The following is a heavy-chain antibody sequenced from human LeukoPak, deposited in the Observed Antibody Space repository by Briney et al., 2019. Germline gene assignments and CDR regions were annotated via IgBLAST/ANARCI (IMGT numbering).Heavy chain of an antibody. CDR1: GYSFTTYD. V-gene: IGHV1-18*01. CDR2: ISANNGNT. Sequence: GASVKVSCEASGYSFTTYDITWVRQAPGQGLEWMGLISANNGNTSYVQKFQGRLTMTTDMSTRTAYMELRSLRSDDTAVYYCALRITGTNRWYYYYYMGVWGKGTTVTVSS. J-gene: IGHJ6*03. D-gene: IGHD1-7*01. CDR3: ALRITGTNRWYYYYYMGV.